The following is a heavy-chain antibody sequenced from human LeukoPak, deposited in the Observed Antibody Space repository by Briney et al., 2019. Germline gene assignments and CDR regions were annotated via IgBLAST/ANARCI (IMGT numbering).Heavy chain of an antibody. CDR1: GGTFSSYA. J-gene: IGHJ6*02. CDR2: IIPILGIA. Sequence: GASVRVSCKASGGTFSSYAISWVRQAPGQGLEWMGRIIPILGIANYAQKFQGRVTITADKSTSTAYMELSSLRSEDTAVYYCAREMRYSGYDLGYYYGMDVWGQGTTVTVSS. D-gene: IGHD5-12*01. V-gene: IGHV1-69*04. CDR3: AREMRYSGYDLGYYYGMDV.